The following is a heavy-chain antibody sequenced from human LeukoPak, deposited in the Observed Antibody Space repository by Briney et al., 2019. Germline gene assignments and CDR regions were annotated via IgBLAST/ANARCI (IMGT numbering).Heavy chain of an antibody. Sequence: GGSLRLSCAASGFTFSSYSMNWVRQAPGKGLEWVSYISSSSGTIYYADSVKGQFTISRDNAKNSLYLQMNSLRAEDTALYYCARDSITMVRGVSDYWGQGTLVTVSS. J-gene: IGHJ4*02. V-gene: IGHV3-48*01. D-gene: IGHD3-10*01. CDR1: GFTFSSYS. CDR2: ISSSSGTI. CDR3: ARDSITMVRGVSDY.